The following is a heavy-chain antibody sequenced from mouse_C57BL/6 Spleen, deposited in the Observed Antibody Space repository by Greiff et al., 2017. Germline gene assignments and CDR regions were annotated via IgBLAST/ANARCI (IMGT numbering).Heavy chain of an antibody. CDR2: FYPGSGST. J-gene: IGHJ4*01. V-gene: IGHV1-55*01. Sequence: VQLQQPGAELVKPGASVKMSCKASGYTFTSYWITWVKQRPGQGLEWIGDFYPGSGSTNYNEKFKSKATLTVDTSSSTAYMQLSSLTSEDSAVYYCARPGTGDYAMDYWGQGTSVTVSS. D-gene: IGHD3-3*01. CDR1: GYTFTSYW. CDR3: ARPGTGDYAMDY.